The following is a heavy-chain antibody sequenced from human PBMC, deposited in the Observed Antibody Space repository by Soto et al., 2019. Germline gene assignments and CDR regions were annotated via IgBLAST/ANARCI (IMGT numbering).Heavy chain of an antibody. J-gene: IGHJ4*02. V-gene: IGHV1-69*13. CDR1: GGTFSSYA. CDR3: ARAGPYDYVWGSYHFDY. Sequence: ASVKVSCKASGGTFSSYAISWVRQAPGQGPEWMGGIIPIFGTANYAQKFQGRVTITADESTSTAYMELSSLRSEDTAVYYCARAGPYDYVWGSYHFDYWGQGTLVTVSS. D-gene: IGHD3-16*02. CDR2: IIPIFGTA.